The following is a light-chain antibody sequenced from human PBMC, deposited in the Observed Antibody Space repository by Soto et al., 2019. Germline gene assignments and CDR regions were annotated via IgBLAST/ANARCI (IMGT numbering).Light chain of an antibody. J-gene: IGKJ4*01. Sequence: IVMTQTPATLSVSPGERVTLSCRASQSVSYHVAWYQQKPGQTPRLVIYDASSRASGIPARFSGSMSGTDFSLTISGLQSEDLGVYYCQQYDSWLTFGGGTRVDI. V-gene: IGKV3-15*01. CDR1: QSVSYH. CDR3: QQYDSWLT. CDR2: DAS.